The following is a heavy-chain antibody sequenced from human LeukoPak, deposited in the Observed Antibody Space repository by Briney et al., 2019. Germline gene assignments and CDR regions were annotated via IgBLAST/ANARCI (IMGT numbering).Heavy chain of an antibody. V-gene: IGHV3-23*01. CDR2: IGSRGGGT. D-gene: IGHD3-22*01. J-gene: IGHJ3*02. Sequence: GRSLRLSCAASGFTFSSYAMSWVRQAPGKGLEWVSSIGSRGGGTSYADSVKGRFTVSRDNSKNTLYLQMNSLRADDTALYYCAKEELEDYYDTSGYYPDVFDIWGHGTMVTVSS. CDR3: AKEELEDYYDTSGYYPDVFDI. CDR1: GFTFSSYA.